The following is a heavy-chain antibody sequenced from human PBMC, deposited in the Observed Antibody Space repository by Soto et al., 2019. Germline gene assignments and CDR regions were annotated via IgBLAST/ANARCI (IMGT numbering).Heavy chain of an antibody. J-gene: IGHJ1*01. CDR1: GFTLGDYY. CDR2: IDQDGSEK. Sequence: GGSLRLSCAASGFTLGDYYMTWVRQAPGKGLEWVANIDQDGSEKYYLDSVKGRFTISRDNPKNSLYLQMNSLRAGDTAVYYCAYGADGPLYFQHWGQGTLVTV. CDR3: AYGADGPLYFQH. V-gene: IGHV3-7*01. D-gene: IGHD4-17*01.